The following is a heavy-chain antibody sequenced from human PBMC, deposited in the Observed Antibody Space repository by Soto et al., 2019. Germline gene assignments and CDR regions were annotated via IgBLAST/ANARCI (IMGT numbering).Heavy chain of an antibody. CDR1: GFTFSSYA. D-gene: IGHD3-3*01. CDR3: ARAAWSGSFLIDY. V-gene: IGHV3-30*04. CDR2: TSDDESRK. Sequence: QVQLVESGGGVVQPGRSLRLSCAASGFTFSSYAMHWVRQAPGKGLEWMAITSDDESRKYYGDSVRGRFTISRDNSKTTLYLQMNSLRDVDTALFYCARAAWSGSFLIDYWGQGTLVTVSS. J-gene: IGHJ4*02.